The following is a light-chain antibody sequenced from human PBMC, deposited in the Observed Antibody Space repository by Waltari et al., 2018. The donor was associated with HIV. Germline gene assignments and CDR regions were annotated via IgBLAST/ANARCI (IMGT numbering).Light chain of an antibody. Sequence: DIQLTQSPSFLSASVGDRVTITCRASQAINNYLTWYQHKPGKTPKLLIYATSTLQSGVPSRFSGSGVGTEFTLTVSSLQPEDFATYYCQQRTNHTRTFGHGTKVEIK. CDR1: QAINNY. CDR2: ATS. J-gene: IGKJ2*02. CDR3: QQRTNHTRT. V-gene: IGKV1-9*01.